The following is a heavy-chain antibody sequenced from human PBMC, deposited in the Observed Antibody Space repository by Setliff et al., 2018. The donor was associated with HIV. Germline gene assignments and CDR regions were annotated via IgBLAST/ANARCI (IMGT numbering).Heavy chain of an antibody. CDR1: GGSISSSSYY. CDR2: IYYSGST. J-gene: IGHJ4*02. V-gene: IGHV4-39*07. Sequence: SETLSLTCTVSGGSISSSSYYWGWIRQPPGKGLEWIGSIYYSGSTYYNPSLKSRVTISVDTSKNQFSLNLTSVTAADTAVYYCARDLGYCSGGSCYWYYWGQGTLVTVSS. D-gene: IGHD2-15*01. CDR3: ARDLGYCSGGSCYWYY.